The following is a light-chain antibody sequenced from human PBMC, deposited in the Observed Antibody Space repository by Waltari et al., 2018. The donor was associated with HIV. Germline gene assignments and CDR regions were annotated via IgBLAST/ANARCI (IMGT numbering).Light chain of an antibody. Sequence: QSVLTQPPSVSAAPGQRVTISCSGTSSNIGTNGVSWYQQVPGTAPKLLIYCGKNRFPVIRDLFSGSQSGTSATLGISGLHTGDEADYYCGTWDDKLSAGVFGGGTKLTVL. CDR3: GTWDDKLSAGV. J-gene: IGLJ2*01. V-gene: IGLV1-51*01. CDR2: CGK. CDR1: SSNIGTNG.